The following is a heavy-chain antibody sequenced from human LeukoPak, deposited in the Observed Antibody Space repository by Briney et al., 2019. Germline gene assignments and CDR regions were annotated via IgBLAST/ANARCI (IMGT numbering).Heavy chain of an antibody. CDR3: ARGGLYCSSTSCWFDP. D-gene: IGHD2-2*01. J-gene: IGHJ5*02. V-gene: IGHV1-69*13. Sequence: ASVKVSCKASGGTFSSYAISWVRQAPGQGLEWMGGIIPIFGTANYAQKFQGRVTITADESTSTAYMELSSLRSEDTAVYYCARGGLYCSSTSCWFDPWGQGTLVTVSS. CDR1: GGTFSSYA. CDR2: IIPIFGTA.